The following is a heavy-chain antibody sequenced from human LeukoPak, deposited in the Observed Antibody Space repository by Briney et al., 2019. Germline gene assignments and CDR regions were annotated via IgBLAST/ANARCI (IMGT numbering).Heavy chain of an antibody. CDR2: IYYSGST. Sequence: SQTLSLTCAVSGGSISSGGYSWSWIRQPPGKGLEWIGYIYYSGSTYYNPSLKSRVTISVDTSKNQFSLKLSSVTAADTAVYYCARAVIPSHDAFDIWGQGTMVTVSS. CDR1: GGSISSGGYS. D-gene: IGHD2-21*01. CDR3: ARAVIPSHDAFDI. J-gene: IGHJ3*02. V-gene: IGHV4-30-4*07.